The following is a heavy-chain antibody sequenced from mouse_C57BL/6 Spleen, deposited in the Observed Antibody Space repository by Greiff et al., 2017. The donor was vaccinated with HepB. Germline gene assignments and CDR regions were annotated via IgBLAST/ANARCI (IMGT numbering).Heavy chain of an antibody. V-gene: IGHV1-26*01. CDR2: INPNNGGT. CDR3: ARNYEDAMDY. Sequence: EVQLQQSGPELVKPGASVKISCKASGYTFTDYYMNWVKQSHGKSLEWIGDINPNNGGTSYNQKFKGKATLTVDKSSSTAYMELRSLTSEDSAGYYCARNYEDAMDYWGQGTSVTVSS. CDR1: GYTFTDYY. D-gene: IGHD2-4*01. J-gene: IGHJ4*01.